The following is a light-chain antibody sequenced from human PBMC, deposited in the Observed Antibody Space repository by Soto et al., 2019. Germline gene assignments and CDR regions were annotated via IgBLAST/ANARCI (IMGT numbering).Light chain of an antibody. CDR1: QSVSSY. CDR2: DAS. V-gene: IGKV3-11*01. Sequence: EIVLTQSPATLSLSPGERATLSCRASQSVSSYLAWYQQKAGQAPKLLIYDASNRATVIPARFSGSGSGTDFTLTISSLEPEHFAVYYCQQRSNWPLTFGGGTKVEIK. CDR3: QQRSNWPLT. J-gene: IGKJ4*01.